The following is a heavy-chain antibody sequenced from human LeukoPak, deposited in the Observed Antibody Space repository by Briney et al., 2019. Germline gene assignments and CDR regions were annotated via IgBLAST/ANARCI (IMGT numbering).Heavy chain of an antibody. CDR2: IYYSGST. V-gene: IGHV4-30-4*01. J-gene: IGHJ4*02. CDR1: GASISSGNYY. CDR3: AREGTVTTSY. D-gene: IGHD4-11*01. Sequence: SETLSLTCTVSGASISSGNYYWSWIRQPPGKGLEWIGYIYYSGSTYYNPSLKSRVTISVDTSKNQFSLKLSSVTAADTAVYYCAREGTVTTSYWGQGTLVTVSS.